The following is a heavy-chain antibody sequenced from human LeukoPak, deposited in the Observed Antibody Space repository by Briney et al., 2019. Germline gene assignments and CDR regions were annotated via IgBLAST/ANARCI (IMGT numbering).Heavy chain of an antibody. CDR2: IYYSGKT. V-gene: IGHV4-59*01. J-gene: IGHJ3*02. CDR1: GGSITSDH. CDR3: ARKNDFEI. D-gene: IGHD2/OR15-2a*01. Sequence: PSEILSLTCTVSGGSITSDHWNWIRQPPGKGLEWIGCIYYSGKTYYNPSLKSRVTISVDMSKNQFSLRLTSVTAADAAVYYCARKNDFEIWGQGTMVTVSS.